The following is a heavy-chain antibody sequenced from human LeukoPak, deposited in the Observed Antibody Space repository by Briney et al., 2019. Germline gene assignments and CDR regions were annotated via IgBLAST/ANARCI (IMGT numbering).Heavy chain of an antibody. J-gene: IGHJ3*02. Sequence: PGGSLRLSCAASGFTVSSNYMSWVRQAPGKGLEWVSVIYSGGSTYYADSVKGRFTISRDNSKNTLYLQMNSLRAEDTAVYYCARDSSSWYSEVYDAFDIWGQGTMVTVSS. V-gene: IGHV3-66*01. D-gene: IGHD6-13*01. CDR3: ARDSSSWYSEVYDAFDI. CDR2: IYSGGST. CDR1: GFTVSSNY.